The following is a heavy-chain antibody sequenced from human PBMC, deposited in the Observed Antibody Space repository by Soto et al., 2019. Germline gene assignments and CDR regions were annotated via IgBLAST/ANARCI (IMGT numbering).Heavy chain of an antibody. CDR1: GFTFSSYG. Sequence: QVQLVESGGGVVQPGRSLRLSCAASGFTFSSYGMHWVRQAPGKGLEWVAVISYDGSNKYYADSVKGRFTISRDNSKNTLYLQMNSLRAEDTAVYYCAKGPYYYDSSGYYVWGQGPWSPSPQ. V-gene: IGHV3-30*18. D-gene: IGHD3-22*01. CDR2: ISYDGSNK. J-gene: IGHJ1*01. CDR3: AKGPYYYDSSGYYV.